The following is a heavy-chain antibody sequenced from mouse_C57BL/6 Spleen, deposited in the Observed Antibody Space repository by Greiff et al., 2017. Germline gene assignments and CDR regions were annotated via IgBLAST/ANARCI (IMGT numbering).Heavy chain of an antibody. CDR3: AKNGYSNYEGFAY. Sequence: VQLVESGPGLVQPSQSLSITCTVSGFSLTSYGVHWVRQSPGKGLEWLGVIWRGGSTDYNAAFMSRLSITKDNSKSQVFFKMNSLQADDTAIYYCAKNGYSNYEGFAYWGQGTLVTVSA. CDR1: GFSLTSYG. D-gene: IGHD2-5*01. V-gene: IGHV2-5*01. J-gene: IGHJ3*01. CDR2: IWRGGST.